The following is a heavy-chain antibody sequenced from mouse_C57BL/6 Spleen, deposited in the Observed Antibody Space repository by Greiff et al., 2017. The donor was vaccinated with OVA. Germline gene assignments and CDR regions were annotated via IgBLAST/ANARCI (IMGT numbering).Heavy chain of an antibody. V-gene: IGHV2-6*01. J-gene: IGHJ4*01. CDR3: ASRAGRYAMDY. CDR1: GFSLTSYG. CDR2: IWGVGST. Sequence: VMLVESGPGLVAPSQSLSITCTVSGFSLTSYGVDWVRQSPGKGLEWLGVIWGVGSTNYNSALKSRLSISKDNSKSQVFLKMNSLQTDDTAMYYCASRAGRYAMDYWGQGTSVTVSS. D-gene: IGHD3-1*01.